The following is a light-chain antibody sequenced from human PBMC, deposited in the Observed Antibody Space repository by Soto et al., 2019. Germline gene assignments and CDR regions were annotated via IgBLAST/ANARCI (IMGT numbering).Light chain of an antibody. V-gene: IGKV3-15*01. CDR3: QQYNKWPPWT. J-gene: IGKJ1*01. Sequence: EIVMTQSPATLSVSPGDRATLSCRASQSVSSNLAWYQQKPGQAPRLLIYGASTRATGIPARFSGSGSGTEFTLTISSLQSEDFAVYYCQQYNKWPPWTFGQGTKVDIK. CDR1: QSVSSN. CDR2: GAS.